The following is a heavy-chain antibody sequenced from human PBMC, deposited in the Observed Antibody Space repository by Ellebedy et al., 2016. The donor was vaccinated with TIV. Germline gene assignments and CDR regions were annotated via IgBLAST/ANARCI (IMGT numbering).Heavy chain of an antibody. CDR2: IYNDGSST. Sequence: GGSLKISCAASGFTFSNYWMHWVRQAPGKGLVWVSRIYNDGSSTSYADSVEGRFTISRDNPKNTVYLKMNSLRVEDTAVYYCVRDGSYDYGDYWGQGTVVTVSS. V-gene: IGHV3-74*01. J-gene: IGHJ4*02. D-gene: IGHD3-16*01. CDR1: GFTFSNYW. CDR3: VRDGSYDYGDY.